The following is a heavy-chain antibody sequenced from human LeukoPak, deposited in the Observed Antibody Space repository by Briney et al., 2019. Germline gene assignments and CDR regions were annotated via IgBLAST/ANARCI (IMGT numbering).Heavy chain of an antibody. V-gene: IGHV1-3*01. D-gene: IGHD6-13*01. CDR3: ARDKVYSTAHFDY. CDR2: INAGNGNT. CDR1: GYTFTSYA. Sequence: ASVKVSRKASGYTFTSYAMHWVRQAPGQRLEWMGWINAGNGNTKYSQKFQGRVTITRDTSASTAYMELSSLRSEDTAVYYCARDKVYSTAHFDYWGQGTLVTVSS. J-gene: IGHJ4*02.